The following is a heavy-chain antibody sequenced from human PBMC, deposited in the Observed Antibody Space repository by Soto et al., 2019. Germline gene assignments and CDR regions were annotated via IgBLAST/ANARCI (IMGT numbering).Heavy chain of an antibody. V-gene: IGHV3-7*01. CDR2: IKRDGSEK. CDR1: GFTFSSYW. D-gene: IGHD6-13*01. CDR3: ATSRTFDY. J-gene: IGHJ4*02. Sequence: GGSLRLSCVVSGFTFSSYWMNWVRQAPGKGLEWVANIKRDGSEKYYVDSAKGRFTISRDNAKNSLYLQMNSLSAEDTAIYYCATSRTFDYWGQGTLVTVSS.